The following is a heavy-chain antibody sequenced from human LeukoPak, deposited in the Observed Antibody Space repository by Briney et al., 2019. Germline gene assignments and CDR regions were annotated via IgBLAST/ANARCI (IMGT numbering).Heavy chain of an antibody. J-gene: IGHJ3*02. V-gene: IGHV4-59*08. CDR1: GGSISSYY. CDR2: IYYSGST. CDR3: ARHVRFRYCSSTSCHDAFDI. D-gene: IGHD2-2*01. Sequence: PSETLSLTCTVPGGSISSYYWSWIRQPPGKGLEWIGYIYYSGSTNYNPSLKSRVTISVDTSKNQFSLKLSSVTAADTAVYYCARHVRFRYCSSTSCHDAFDIWGQGTMVTVSS.